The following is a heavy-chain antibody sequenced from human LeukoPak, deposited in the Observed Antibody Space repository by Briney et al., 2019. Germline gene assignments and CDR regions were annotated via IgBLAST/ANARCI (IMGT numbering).Heavy chain of an antibody. CDR1: GYSFTSYW. Sequence: GESLKISCKGSGYSFTSYWIGWVRQMPGNGLEWMGIIYPGDSDTRYSPSFQGQVTISADKSISTAYLQWSSLKASDTAMYYCARPQYDFWSGYYRGPPDYWGQGTLVTVSS. CDR2: IYPGDSDT. CDR3: ARPQYDFWSGYYRGPPDY. V-gene: IGHV5-51*01. D-gene: IGHD3-3*01. J-gene: IGHJ4*02.